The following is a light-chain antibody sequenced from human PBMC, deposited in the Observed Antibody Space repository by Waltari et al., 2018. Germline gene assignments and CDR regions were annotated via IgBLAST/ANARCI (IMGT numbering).Light chain of an antibody. CDR3: MQTLQTPT. J-gene: IGKJ1*01. Sequence: DIVMTQFPLSLPVTPGEPASISCRSGQSLLHSNGYNYLDWYLQRPGQSPQLLIYLGSNRASGVPDRFSGSGSGTDFTLKISRVEVDDVGVYYCMQTLQTPTFGQGTKVEIK. CDR1: QSLLHSNGYNY. CDR2: LGS. V-gene: IGKV2-28*01.